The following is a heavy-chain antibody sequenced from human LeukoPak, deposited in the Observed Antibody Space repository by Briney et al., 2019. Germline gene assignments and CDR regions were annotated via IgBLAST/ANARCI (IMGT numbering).Heavy chain of an antibody. V-gene: IGHV3-21*01. CDR1: GFTFSSYS. CDR3: ARDPSPYGYYFDY. J-gene: IGHJ4*02. CDR2: ISSSSYI. Sequence: KPGGSLRLSCAASGFTFSSYSMNWVRQAPGKGLEWVSSISSSSYIYYADSVKGRFTISRDNAKNSLYLQMNSLRAEDTAVYYCARDPSPYGYYFDYWGQGTPVTVSS. D-gene: IGHD3-10*01.